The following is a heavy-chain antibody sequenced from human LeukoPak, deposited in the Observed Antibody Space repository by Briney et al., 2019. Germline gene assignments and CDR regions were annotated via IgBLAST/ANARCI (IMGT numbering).Heavy chain of an antibody. J-gene: IGHJ2*01. CDR1: GFTFSDYY. CDR2: ISSSGSTI. CDR3: ARDRGARGMVRGVIWYFDL. Sequence: GGSLRLSCAASGFTFSDYYMSWIGQAPGKGLEWVSYISSSGSTIYYADSVKGRFTISRDNAKNSLYLQMNSLRAEDTAVYYCARDRGARGMVRGVIWYFDLWGRGTLVTVSS. D-gene: IGHD3-10*01. V-gene: IGHV3-11*04.